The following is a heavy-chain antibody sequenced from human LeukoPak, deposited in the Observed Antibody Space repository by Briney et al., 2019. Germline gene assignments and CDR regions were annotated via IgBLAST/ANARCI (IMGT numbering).Heavy chain of an antibody. Sequence: GGSLRLSCAASGFMFDTYAMHWVRQAPGKGLEWVSGISWNSDSIDYADSVKGRFTISRDNAKNSLYLQMNSLRAEDTASYYCVKDSLQGIDYWGQGTLVTVSS. CDR1: GFMFDTYA. CDR2: ISWNSDSI. CDR3: VKDSLQGIDY. J-gene: IGHJ4*02. V-gene: IGHV3-9*01.